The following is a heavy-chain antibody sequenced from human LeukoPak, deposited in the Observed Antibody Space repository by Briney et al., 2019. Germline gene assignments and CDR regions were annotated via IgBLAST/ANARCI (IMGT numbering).Heavy chain of an antibody. J-gene: IGHJ4*02. D-gene: IGHD2-15*01. CDR2: ISGSGGST. CDR3: ANRFIKGIVVVVAAFFDY. V-gene: IGHV3-23*01. CDR1: GFTFSSYA. Sequence: PGGSLRLSCAASGFTFSSYAMSWVRQAPGKGLEWVSAISGSGGSTYYADSVKGRFTISRDNSKNTLYLQMNSLRAEDTAVYYCANRFIKGIVVVVAAFFDYWGQGTLVTVSS.